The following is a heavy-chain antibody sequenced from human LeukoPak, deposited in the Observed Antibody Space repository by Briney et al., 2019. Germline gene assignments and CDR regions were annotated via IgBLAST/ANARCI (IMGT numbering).Heavy chain of an antibody. J-gene: IGHJ4*02. CDR3: ARGYTFGTLDY. CDR1: GFTLSTYW. V-gene: IGHV3-74*01. CDR2: INSDGN. D-gene: IGHD3-16*01. Sequence: GGSLRLSCAASGFTLSTYWIHWFRQPPGKGLVWFSRINSDGNSFADSVKGRFTISRDNAKNTVYLQMNSLRAEDTAVYFCARGYTFGTLDYWSQGALVTVSS.